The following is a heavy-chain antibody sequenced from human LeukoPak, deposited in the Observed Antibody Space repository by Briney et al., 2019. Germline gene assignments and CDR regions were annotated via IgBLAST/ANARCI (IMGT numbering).Heavy chain of an antibody. CDR2: ISSSSSYI. J-gene: IGHJ6*02. CDR1: GSTFSSPS. CDR3: ARDRIAARPINYDGMDV. Sequence: PGGSLRLSGAAYGSTFSSPSMNWVRQAPGKGMEWVSSISSSSSYIYYANSVKGRVTISRDNAKNSLYLQRNSLRSEDTAVYYSARDRIAARPINYDGMDVWGQGTTVTVSS. D-gene: IGHD6-6*01. V-gene: IGHV3-21*01.